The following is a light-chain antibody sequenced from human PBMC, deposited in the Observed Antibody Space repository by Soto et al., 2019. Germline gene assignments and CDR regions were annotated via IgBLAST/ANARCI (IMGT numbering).Light chain of an antibody. CDR1: SSNIGSNY. CDR3: AAWDDSLSGHVV. J-gene: IGLJ2*01. Sequence: QSVLTRPPSASGTPGQRVTISCSGSSSNIGSNYVFWYQQLPGTAPKLLIYKNNQRPSGVPDRFSGSKSGTSASLAISGLQTEDESAYDCAAWDDSLSGHVVFGRGTKLTVL. V-gene: IGLV1-47*01. CDR2: KNN.